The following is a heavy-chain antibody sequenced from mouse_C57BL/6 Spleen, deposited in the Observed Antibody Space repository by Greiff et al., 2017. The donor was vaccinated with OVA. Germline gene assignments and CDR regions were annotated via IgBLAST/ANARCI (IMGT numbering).Heavy chain of an antibody. CDR2: IYPGSGST. V-gene: IGHV1-55*01. Sequence: QVQLKQPGAELVKPGASVKMSCKASGYTFTSYWITWVKQRPGQGLEWIGDIYPGSGSTNYNEKFKSKATLTVDTSSSTAYMQLSSLTSEDSAVYYCARGINANTPYFDYWGQGTTLTVSS. CDR3: ARGINANTPYFDY. D-gene: IGHD2-4*01. CDR1: GYTFTSYW. J-gene: IGHJ2*01.